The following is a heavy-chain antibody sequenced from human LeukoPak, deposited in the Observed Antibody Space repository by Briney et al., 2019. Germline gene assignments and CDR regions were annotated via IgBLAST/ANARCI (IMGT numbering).Heavy chain of an antibody. CDR1: GFTFSSYG. D-gene: IGHD5-18*01. CDR3: ARGGYSYGPHGRGFDP. Sequence: GGSLRLSCAASGFTFSSYGMHWVRQAPGKGLEWVAFIRYDGSNKYYADSVKGRFTISRDNSKNTLYLQMNSLRAEDTAVYYCARGGYSYGPHGRGFDPWGQGTLVTVSS. CDR2: IRYDGSNK. V-gene: IGHV3-30*02. J-gene: IGHJ5*02.